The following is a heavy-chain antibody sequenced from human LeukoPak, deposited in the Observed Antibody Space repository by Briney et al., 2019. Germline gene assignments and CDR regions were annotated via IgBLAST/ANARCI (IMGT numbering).Heavy chain of an antibody. Sequence: LGGSVRLSCAASGFTFSSYAMNWVRQAPGKGLEWVSAISSGGGTTYYADSVKGRFTISRDNSKNTLFLQMNSLRAEDTAVYYCAKDREGLSSGYDLEYFDYWGQGTIVTVSS. CDR2: ISSGGGTT. CDR1: GFTFSSYA. J-gene: IGHJ4*02. CDR3: AKDREGLSSGYDLEYFDY. D-gene: IGHD5-12*01. V-gene: IGHV3-23*01.